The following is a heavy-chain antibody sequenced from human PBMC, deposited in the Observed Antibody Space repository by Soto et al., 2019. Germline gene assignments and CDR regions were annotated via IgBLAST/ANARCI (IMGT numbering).Heavy chain of an antibody. CDR2: INPNSGGT. Sequence: ASVKVSCKASGYTFTGYYMHWVRQAPGQGLEWMGWINPNSGGTNYAQKFQGWVTMTRDTSISTAYMELSRLRSDDTAVYYCARELQLIYGMDVWGQGTTVTVSS. D-gene: IGHD5-18*01. CDR1: GYTFTGYY. CDR3: ARELQLIYGMDV. V-gene: IGHV1-2*04. J-gene: IGHJ6*02.